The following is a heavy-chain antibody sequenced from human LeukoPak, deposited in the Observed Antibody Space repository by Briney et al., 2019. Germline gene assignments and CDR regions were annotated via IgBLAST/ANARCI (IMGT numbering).Heavy chain of an antibody. D-gene: IGHD5-24*01. CDR1: GGTFSSYA. J-gene: IGHJ4*02. CDR3: AREERRDGYNYFDY. Sequence: SVKVSCKASGGTFSSYAMNWVRQAPGQRLEWMGRIIPIFGTANYAQKFQGRVTITTDESTSTAYMELSSLRSEDTAVYYCAREERRDGYNYFDYWGQGTLVTVSS. CDR2: IIPIFGTA. V-gene: IGHV1-69*05.